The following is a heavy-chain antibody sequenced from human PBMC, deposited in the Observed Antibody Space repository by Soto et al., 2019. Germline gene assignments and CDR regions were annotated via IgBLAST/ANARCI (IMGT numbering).Heavy chain of an antibody. CDR3: ARERRSGTKDYQYYYGMDV. J-gene: IGHJ6*02. D-gene: IGHD2-2*01. CDR1: GFTVSTNS. Sequence: EVQLVESGGGLVQPGGSLRLSCAASGFTVSTNSMCWVRQAPGKGLEWVSVIYSGGRTYYADSVKGRFTISRDNSKNTLYLHMNRLRAEDTAVYYCARERRSGTKDYQYYYGMDVWGQGTTVTVSS. CDR2: IYSGGRT. V-gene: IGHV3-66*01.